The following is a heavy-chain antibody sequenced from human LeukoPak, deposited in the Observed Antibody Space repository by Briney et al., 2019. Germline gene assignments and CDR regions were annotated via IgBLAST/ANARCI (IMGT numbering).Heavy chain of an antibody. CDR3: AREIAVAGMTGAFDI. D-gene: IGHD6-19*01. Sequence: ASVKVSCKASGYTFTSYYMHWVRQAPGQGLEWMGIINPSGGSTSYAQKFQGRVTMTRDTSTSTVYMELSSLRYEDTAVYYCAREIAVAGMTGAFDIWGQGTMVTVSS. CDR1: GYTFTSYY. CDR2: INPSGGST. V-gene: IGHV1-46*01. J-gene: IGHJ3*02.